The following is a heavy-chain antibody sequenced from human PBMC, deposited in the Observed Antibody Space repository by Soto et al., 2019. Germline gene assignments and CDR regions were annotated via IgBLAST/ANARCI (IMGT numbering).Heavy chain of an antibody. D-gene: IGHD6-19*01. CDR2: IKSKTDGGTT. CDR1: GFTFSNAW. J-gene: IGHJ6*02. Sequence: GGSLRLSCAASGFTFSNAWMNWVRQAPGKGLEWVGRIKSKTDGGTTDYAAPVKGRFTISRDDSKNTLYLQMNSLKTEDTAVYYCTTGPPDSSGWARYYGMDVWGQGTTVTVSS. CDR3: TTGPPDSSGWARYYGMDV. V-gene: IGHV3-15*07.